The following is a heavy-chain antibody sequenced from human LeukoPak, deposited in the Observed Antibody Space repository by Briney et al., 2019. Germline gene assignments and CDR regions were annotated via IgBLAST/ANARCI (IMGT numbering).Heavy chain of an antibody. CDR3: AKDGVMSTVSYYYYMDV. Sequence: GGSLRLSCAASGFTFSSHRMNWVRQAPGKGLEWVSGISGSGGGTYYADSVKGRFTISRDNSKNTLYLQMNSLRAEDTAVYYCAKDGVMSTVSYYYYMDVWGKGTTVTVSS. D-gene: IGHD4-11*01. J-gene: IGHJ6*03. CDR1: GFTFSSHR. V-gene: IGHV3-23*01. CDR2: ISGSGGGT.